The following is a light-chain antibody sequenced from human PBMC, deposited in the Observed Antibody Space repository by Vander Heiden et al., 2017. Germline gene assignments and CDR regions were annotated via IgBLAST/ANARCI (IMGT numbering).Light chain of an antibody. V-gene: IGLV1-44*01. CDR1: GSNIGRNT. Sequence: QSVLAQPPSASGTPGQRVTISCSGSGSNIGRNTVNSYQQLPGAAPRLLIYYDDQRPSGVPDRLSGSKSGTSASLAISGLQSEDEADYYCTSWDNSLNARVFGGGTKLTVL. J-gene: IGLJ3*02. CDR2: YDD. CDR3: TSWDNSLNARV.